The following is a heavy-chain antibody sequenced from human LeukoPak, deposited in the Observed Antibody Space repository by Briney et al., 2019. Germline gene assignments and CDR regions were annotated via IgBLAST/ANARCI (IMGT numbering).Heavy chain of an antibody. CDR1: GFTFSSYS. CDR2: ISSSSSYI. V-gene: IGHV3-21*01. J-gene: IGHJ6*03. CDR3: AKAPGYSSSWYGFFYYYYMDV. Sequence: GGSLRLSCAASGFTFSSYSMNWVRQAPGKGLEWVSSISSSSSYIYYADSVKGRFTISRDNAKNSLYLQMNSLRAEDTAVYYCAKAPGYSSSWYGFFYYYYMDVWGKGTTVTVSS. D-gene: IGHD6-13*01.